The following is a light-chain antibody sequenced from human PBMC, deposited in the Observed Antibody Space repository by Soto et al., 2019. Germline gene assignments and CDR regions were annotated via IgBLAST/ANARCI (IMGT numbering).Light chain of an antibody. CDR2: DVS. CDR1: SSDVGGYNY. J-gene: IGLJ2*01. Sequence: QSALTQPRSVSGSPGQSVTISCTGTSSDVGGYNYVSWYQQHPGKAPKLMIYDVSKRPSGVPDRCSGSKSGNTASLTISGLQAEDEADYYCCSYAGSDTSVFGGGTKLTVL. CDR3: CSYAGSDTSV. V-gene: IGLV2-11*01.